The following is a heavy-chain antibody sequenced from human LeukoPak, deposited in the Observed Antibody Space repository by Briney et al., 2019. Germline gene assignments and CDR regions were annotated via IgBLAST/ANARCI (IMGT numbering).Heavy chain of an antibody. D-gene: IGHD6-13*01. J-gene: IGHJ4*02. CDR2: IYYSGST. Sequence: SETLSLTCTVSGGSISSYYWSWVRQPPGKGLEWIGFIYYSGSTNYNPSLKSRVTISVDTSKNQFSLKLSSVTAADTAVYYCARGLMMAVAGRGEFHYWGQGTLVTVSS. CDR1: GGSISSYY. V-gene: IGHV4-59*13. CDR3: ARGLMMAVAGRGEFHY.